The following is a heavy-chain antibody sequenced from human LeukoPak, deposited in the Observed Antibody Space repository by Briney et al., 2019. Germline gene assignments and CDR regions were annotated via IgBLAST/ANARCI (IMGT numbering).Heavy chain of an antibody. V-gene: IGHV3-66*02. Sequence: GGSLRLSCAASGFTVSSNYMSWVRQAPGKGLEWVSVIYSGGSTYYADSVKGRFTISRGNSKNTLYLQMNSLRAEDTAVYYCARDGRYYDFWSGYQPFDYWGQGTLVTVSS. CDR3: ARDGRYYDFWSGYQPFDY. J-gene: IGHJ4*02. CDR1: GFTVSSNY. D-gene: IGHD3-3*01. CDR2: IYSGGST.